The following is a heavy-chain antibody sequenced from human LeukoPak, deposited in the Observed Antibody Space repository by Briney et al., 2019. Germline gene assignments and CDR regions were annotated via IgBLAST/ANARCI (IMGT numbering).Heavy chain of an antibody. CDR1: GFTFSSYG. CDR3: ARGCSGGSCFGDFDY. CDR2: ISSRSSTI. J-gene: IGHJ4*02. V-gene: IGHV3-48*02. D-gene: IGHD2-15*01. Sequence: GGSLRLSCVASGFTFSSYGMNWVRQAPGKGLEWISYISSRSSTIYYADSVKGRFTISRDNAKNSLYLQMNGLRDEDTAVYYCARGCSGGSCFGDFDYWGQGTLGTVSS.